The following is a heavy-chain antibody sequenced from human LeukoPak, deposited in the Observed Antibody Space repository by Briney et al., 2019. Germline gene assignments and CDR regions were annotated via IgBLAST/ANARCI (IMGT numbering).Heavy chain of an antibody. D-gene: IGHD4-23*01. CDR3: ARGARGYGGNSGVYFDY. CDR1: GYTFTSYY. J-gene: IGHJ4*02. CDR2: INPSGDST. Sequence: ASVKVSCKASGYTFTSYYMHWVRQAPGQGLEWMGIINPSGDSTSYAQKFQGRVTMTRDTSTSTVYMELSSLRSEDTAVYYCARGARGYGGNSGVYFDYWGQGTLVTVSS. V-gene: IGHV1-46*01.